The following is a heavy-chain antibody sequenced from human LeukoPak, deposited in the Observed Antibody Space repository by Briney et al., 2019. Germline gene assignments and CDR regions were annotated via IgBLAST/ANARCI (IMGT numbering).Heavy chain of an antibody. D-gene: IGHD2-2*01. CDR3: ARVYCSSTSCLFGY. Sequence: PSVTLSLTCTVSGGSISSGDYYWSWIRQPPGKGLEWIGYIYYSGSTYYNPSLKSRVTISVDTSKNQFSLKLSSVTAADTAVYYCARVYCSSTSCLFGYWGQGTLVTVSS. J-gene: IGHJ4*02. V-gene: IGHV4-30-4*01. CDR2: IYYSGST. CDR1: GGSISSGDYY.